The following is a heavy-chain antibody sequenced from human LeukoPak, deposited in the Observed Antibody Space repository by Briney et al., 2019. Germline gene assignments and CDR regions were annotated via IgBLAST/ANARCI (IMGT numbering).Heavy chain of an antibody. CDR1: GFTFTSSA. CDR3: ARDGGYCSSTSCFAFY. CDR2: IVVGSGNT. D-gene: IGHD2-2*01. Sequence: SVKVSCKASGFTFTSSAVQWVRQARGQRLEWIGWIVVGSGNTNYAQKFQERVTITRDMSTSTAYMELSSLRSEDTAVYYCARDGGYCSSTSCFAFYWGQGTLVTVSS. V-gene: IGHV1-58*01. J-gene: IGHJ4*02.